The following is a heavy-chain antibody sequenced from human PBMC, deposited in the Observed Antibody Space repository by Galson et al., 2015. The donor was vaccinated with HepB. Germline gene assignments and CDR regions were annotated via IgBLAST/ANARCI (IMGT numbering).Heavy chain of an antibody. Sequence: SVKVSCKASGGTFSSYAISWVQQAPGQGLEWMGGIIPIFGTANYAQKFQGRVTITADESTSTAYMELSSLRSEDTAVYYCAKGSSGYYYTDYWGQGTPVTVSS. J-gene: IGHJ4*02. D-gene: IGHD3-22*01. V-gene: IGHV1-69*13. CDR1: GGTFSSYA. CDR2: IIPIFGTA. CDR3: AKGSSGYYYTDY.